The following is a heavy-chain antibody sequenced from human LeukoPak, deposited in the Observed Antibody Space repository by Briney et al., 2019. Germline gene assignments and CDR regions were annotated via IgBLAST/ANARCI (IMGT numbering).Heavy chain of an antibody. D-gene: IGHD4-23*01. V-gene: IGHV4-59*08. CDR2: IYYSGST. J-gene: IGHJ4*02. CDR3: ARDYGGDYYFDY. CDR1: GGSIRSYY. Sequence: SETLSLTCTVSGGSIRSYYWSWIRQPPGKGLEWIGYIYYSGSTSYNPSLKSRVTISVDTSKNQFSLKLSSVTAADTAVYYCARDYGGDYYFDYWGQGTLVTVSS.